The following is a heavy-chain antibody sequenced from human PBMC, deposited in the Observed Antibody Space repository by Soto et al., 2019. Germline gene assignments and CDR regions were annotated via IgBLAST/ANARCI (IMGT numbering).Heavy chain of an antibody. CDR3: ASERSTYLDY. CDR1: GYTFTSYD. Sequence: QVQLVQSGAEVKKPGASVKVSCKASGYTFTSYDINWVRQATGQGLEWMGWMNPNSGNTGYAQKCQGSVTMTRTTSISTAYMELSSLSSEATAVYYCASERSTYLDYWGQGTLVTVSS. V-gene: IGHV1-8*01. CDR2: MNPNSGNT. J-gene: IGHJ4*02.